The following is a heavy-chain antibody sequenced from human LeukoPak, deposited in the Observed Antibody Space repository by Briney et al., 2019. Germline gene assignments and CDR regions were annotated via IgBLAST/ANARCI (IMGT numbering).Heavy chain of an antibody. Sequence: ASVKVSCKASGYTFASHGISWVRQAPGQGLEWMGWVSTYSGNTNYVPKYQGRVTMTTDTSTSTAYMELRSLRSDDTAVYYCARDVDTATDQINDYWGQGTLVTVSS. V-gene: IGHV1-18*04. CDR1: GYTFASHG. CDR3: ARDVDTATDQINDY. J-gene: IGHJ4*02. CDR2: VSTYSGNT. D-gene: IGHD5-18*01.